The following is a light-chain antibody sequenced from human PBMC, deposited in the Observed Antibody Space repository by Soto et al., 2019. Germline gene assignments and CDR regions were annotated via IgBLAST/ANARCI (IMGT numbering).Light chain of an antibody. Sequence: SYELTQPPSVSVSPGQTDSITCPGDKLGDKYACWYQQKPGQSPVLVIYQDSKRPSGIPERFSGSNSGNTATLTISGTQAMDEADYYCQAWDSSTVVFGGGTKVTVL. CDR3: QAWDSSTVV. J-gene: IGLJ2*01. CDR1: KLGDKY. CDR2: QDS. V-gene: IGLV3-1*01.